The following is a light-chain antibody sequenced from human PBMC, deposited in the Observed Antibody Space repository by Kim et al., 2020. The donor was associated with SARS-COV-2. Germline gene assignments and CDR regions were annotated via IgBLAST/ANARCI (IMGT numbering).Light chain of an antibody. CDR1: RSNNESHS. CDR2: SNN. CDR3: AAWLDSLNGWV. J-gene: IGLJ3*02. Sequence: GKRVSISCSGGRSNNESHSVSWYRHRPGMAPKLLIYSNNERPSGVPERFSGSKSGTSASLDISGLQSEDEADYYCAAWLDSLNGWVFGGGTQLTVL. V-gene: IGLV1-44*01.